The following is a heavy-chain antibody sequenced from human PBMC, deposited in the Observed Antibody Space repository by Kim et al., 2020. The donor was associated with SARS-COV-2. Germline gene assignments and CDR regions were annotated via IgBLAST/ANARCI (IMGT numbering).Heavy chain of an antibody. CDR3: AKDMTGSYDGGYYYGMDV. V-gene: IGHV3-9*01. J-gene: IGHJ6*02. CDR2: ISWNSGSI. Sequence: GGSLRLSCAASGFTFGDYAMHWVRQAPGKGLEWVSGISWNSGSIGYADSVKGRFTISRDNAKNSLYLQMNSLRAEDTALYYCAKDMTGSYDGGYYYGMDVWGQGTTVTVSS. CDR1: GFTFGDYA. D-gene: IGHD3-9*01.